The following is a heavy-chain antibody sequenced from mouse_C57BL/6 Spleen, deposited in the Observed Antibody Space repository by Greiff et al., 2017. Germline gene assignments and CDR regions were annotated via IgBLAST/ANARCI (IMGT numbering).Heavy chain of an antibody. CDR3: ARVFDYFDY. Sequence: EVKLVESGGGLVKPGGSLKLSCAASGFTFSSYAMSWVRQTPEKRLEWVATISDGGSYTYYPDNVKGRFTISRDNAKNNLYLQMSHLKSEDTAMYYCARVFDYFDYWSQGTTRTVSA. CDR2: ISDGGSYT. J-gene: IGHJ2*01. V-gene: IGHV5-4*03. CDR1: GFTFSSYA.